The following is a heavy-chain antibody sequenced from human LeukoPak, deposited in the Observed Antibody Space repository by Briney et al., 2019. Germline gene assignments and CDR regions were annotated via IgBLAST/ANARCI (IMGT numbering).Heavy chain of an antibody. J-gene: IGHJ4*02. CDR3: AIDYFDGSDYYSGFDY. CDR1: GFTLSSYW. CDR2: VKQDGSEK. Sequence: PGGSLRLSCAASGFTLSSYWLSWVREAPGKGLEWVANVKQDGSEKYYVDSVKGRFTISRDNAKNSLFLQMYSLRAEDTAVYYCAIDYFDGSDYYSGFDYWGQGTPVTVSS. V-gene: IGHV3-7*01. D-gene: IGHD3-22*01.